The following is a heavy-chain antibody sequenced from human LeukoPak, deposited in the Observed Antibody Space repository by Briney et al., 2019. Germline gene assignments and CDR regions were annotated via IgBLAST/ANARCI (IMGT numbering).Heavy chain of an antibody. CDR1: GYSFTSYW. Sequence: GESLKISCKGSGYSFTSYWIGWVRQMPGKGLEWMGIIYPGDSDTRYSTSFQGQVTISADESISTAYLQWSSLNASDTAIYYCARHVASGGSYHDYWGQGTLVTVSS. CDR3: ARHVASGGSYHDY. V-gene: IGHV5-51*01. CDR2: IYPGDSDT. D-gene: IGHD1-26*01. J-gene: IGHJ4*02.